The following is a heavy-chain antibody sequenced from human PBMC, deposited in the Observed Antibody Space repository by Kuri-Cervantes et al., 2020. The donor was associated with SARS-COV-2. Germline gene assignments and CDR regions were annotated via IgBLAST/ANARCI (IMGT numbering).Heavy chain of an antibody. J-gene: IGHJ6*02. CDR3: ARQDSSWTNYYYYYGMDV. Sequence: GSLRLSCAASGFTFSSYGMHWVRQAPGKGLEWIGSIYYSGSTYYNPSLKSRVTISVDTSKNQFSLKLSSVTAADTAVYYCARQDSSWTNYYYYYGMDVWGQGTTVTVSS. D-gene: IGHD6-13*01. CDR1: GFTFSSYG. V-gene: IGHV4-39*07. CDR2: IYYSGST.